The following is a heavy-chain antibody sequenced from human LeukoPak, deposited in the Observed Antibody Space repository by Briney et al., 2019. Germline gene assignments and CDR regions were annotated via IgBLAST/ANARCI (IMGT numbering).Heavy chain of an antibody. V-gene: IGHV3-48*04. J-gene: IGHJ4*02. D-gene: IGHD5-12*01. CDR3: ARDGGIVATIIVLDY. CDR2: ISSSGSTI. Sequence: GGSLRLSCAASGFTFSSYGMSWVRQAPGKGLEWVSYISSSGSTIYYADSVKGRFTISRDNAKNSLYLQMNSLRAEDTAVYYCARDGGIVATIIVLDYWGQGTLVTVSS. CDR1: GFTFSSYG.